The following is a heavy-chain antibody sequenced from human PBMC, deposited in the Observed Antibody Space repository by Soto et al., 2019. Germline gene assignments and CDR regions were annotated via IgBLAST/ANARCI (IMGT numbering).Heavy chain of an antibody. CDR1: GYSFTSYW. CDR3: SSRADYGSGSYFRATDAFDI. D-gene: IGHD3-10*01. J-gene: IGHJ3*02. CDR2: IYPGDSDT. Sequence: GESLKISCKGSGYSFTSYWIGWVRQMPGKGLEWMGIIYPGDSDTRYSPSFQGQVTISADRSISTAYLQWNNLKASDTAMYYCSSRADYGSGSYFRATDAFDIWGQGTMVTVSS. V-gene: IGHV5-51*01.